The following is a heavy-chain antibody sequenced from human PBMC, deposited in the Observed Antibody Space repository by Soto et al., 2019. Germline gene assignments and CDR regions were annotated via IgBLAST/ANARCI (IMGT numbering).Heavy chain of an antibody. V-gene: IGHV2-5*02. CDR3: AHREVISGAFDI. D-gene: IGHD3-10*01. Sequence: QITLKESGPTLVKPTQTLTLTCSFSGFSLSTTGVGVGWIRQPPGKALEWLALINWDYDKRYSPSLKSRLTITTDTSKNQVVVTMPNMDPVDTATYFCAHREVISGAFDIWGQGTMVTVSS. J-gene: IGHJ3*02. CDR2: INWDYDK. CDR1: GFSLSTTGVG.